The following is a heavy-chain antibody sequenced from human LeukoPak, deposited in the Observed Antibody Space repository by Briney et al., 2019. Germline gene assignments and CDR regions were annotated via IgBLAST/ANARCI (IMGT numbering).Heavy chain of an antibody. Sequence: SETLSLTCTISGDSINGHYWSWIRQPPGKRLEWIGDIHYKGSTNYNLSLKSRVTISVDTSKNHLSLNLTSVLAADTAIYYCARRDTGWNYCDYWGQGILVTASS. CDR2: IHYKGST. J-gene: IGHJ4*02. V-gene: IGHV4-59*08. CDR3: ARRDTGWNYCDY. D-gene: IGHD6-19*01. CDR1: GDSINGHY.